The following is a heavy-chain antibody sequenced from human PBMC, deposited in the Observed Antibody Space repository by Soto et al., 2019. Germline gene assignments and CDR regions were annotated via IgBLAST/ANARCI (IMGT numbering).Heavy chain of an antibody. Sequence: EVQLLGAGGGLVQPGGSLRLSCVGSGFPFSTYWMNWVRQAPGKGLEWVANINPDGNVGTYVDSVRGRFTTSSDNAKNSLHLQMNSLRADDTAVYFCAGWGGHDYNYWGQGIMVTVSS. D-gene: IGHD4-4*01. J-gene: IGHJ4*02. CDR2: INPDGNVG. V-gene: IGHV3-7*03. CDR1: GFPFSTYW. CDR3: AGWGGHDYNY.